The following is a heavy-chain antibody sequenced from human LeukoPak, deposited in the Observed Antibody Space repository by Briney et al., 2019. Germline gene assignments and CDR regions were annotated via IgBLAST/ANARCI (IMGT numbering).Heavy chain of an antibody. CDR3: AKDFNRFGEPIAAYMDV. CDR2: IKQDGSEK. D-gene: IGHD3-10*02. CDR1: GFTFSSYW. V-gene: IGHV3-7*03. J-gene: IGHJ6*03. Sequence: GGSLRLSCAASGFTFSSYWMSWVRQAPGKGLEWVANIKQDGSEKYYVDSVKGRFTTSRDNAKNSLYLQMNSLRAEDMALYYCAKDFNRFGEPIAAYMDVWGKGTTVTVSS.